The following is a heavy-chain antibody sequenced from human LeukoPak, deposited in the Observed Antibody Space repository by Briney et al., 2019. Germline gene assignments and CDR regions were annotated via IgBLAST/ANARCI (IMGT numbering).Heavy chain of an antibody. CDR1: GYTFNSYG. D-gene: IGHD3-10*01. Sequence: GASVKVSCETSGYTFNSYGISWVRQAPGQGLEWMGWISAYNGNTNYAQKLQGRVTMTTDTSTSTAYMELRSLRSDDTAVYYCARDMYYYSRTGFDPWGQGTLVTVSS. CDR3: ARDMYYYSRTGFDP. CDR2: ISAYNGNT. V-gene: IGHV1-18*01. J-gene: IGHJ5*02.